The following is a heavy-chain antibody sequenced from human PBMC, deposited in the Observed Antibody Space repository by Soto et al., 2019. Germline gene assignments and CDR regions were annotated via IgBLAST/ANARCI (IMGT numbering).Heavy chain of an antibody. D-gene: IGHD2-21*02. CDR1: GFTFSSYA. CDR3: AKFYGGNSAHTYTIDP. V-gene: IGHV3-23*01. J-gene: IGHJ5*02. Sequence: PGGSLRLSCAASGFTFSSYAMSWVRQAPGKGLEWVSVMSGSGDSTYYADSVKGRFTISRDNSKSTLYLQMNSLRAEDTAVYYCAKFYGGNSAHTYTIDPWGQGTLVTVSS. CDR2: MSGSGDST.